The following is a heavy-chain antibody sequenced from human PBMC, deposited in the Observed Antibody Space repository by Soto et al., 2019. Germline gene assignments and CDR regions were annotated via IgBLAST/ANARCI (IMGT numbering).Heavy chain of an antibody. J-gene: IGHJ6*03. CDR2: IVVGSGNT. V-gene: IGHV1-58*02. D-gene: IGHD6-6*01. CDR3: AAGSVASSSSHYYDYMDV. Sequence: GASVKVSCKASGFTITSSAMQWVRQARVQRLEWIGWIVVGSGNTNYAQKFQERVTITRDMSTSTAYMELSSLRSEDTAVYYCAAGSVASSSSHYYDYMDVWAKGTTVTVSS. CDR1: GFTITSSA.